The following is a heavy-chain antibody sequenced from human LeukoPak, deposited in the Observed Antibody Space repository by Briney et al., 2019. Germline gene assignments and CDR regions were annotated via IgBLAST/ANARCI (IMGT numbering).Heavy chain of an antibody. CDR2: IDPSDSYT. CDR3: ARSAAIVVVPAASHWYFDL. Sequence: GESLRISCKSSGYSFTSYWISWVRQMPGKGLEWMGRIDPSDSYTNYSPSFQGHVTISADKSISTAYLQWSSLKASDTAMNCCARSAAIVVVPAASHWYFDLWGRGTLVTVSS. CDR1: GYSFTSYW. D-gene: IGHD2-2*01. V-gene: IGHV5-10-1*01. J-gene: IGHJ2*01.